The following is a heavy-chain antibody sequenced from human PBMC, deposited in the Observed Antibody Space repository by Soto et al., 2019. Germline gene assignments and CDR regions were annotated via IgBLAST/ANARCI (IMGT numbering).Heavy chain of an antibody. D-gene: IGHD6-19*01. CDR3: ARDLEVIGWLSSGWRYYYYGMDV. Sequence: PSETLSLTCTVSGGSISSYYWSCIRQPPWKGLEWIGYIYYSVSTNYNPSLTSRVTISVDTSKNQFSLKLSSVTAADTAVYYCARDLEVIGWLSSGWRYYYYGMDVWGQGTTVTVSS. V-gene: IGHV4-59*01. CDR1: GGSISSYY. CDR2: IYYSVST. J-gene: IGHJ6*02.